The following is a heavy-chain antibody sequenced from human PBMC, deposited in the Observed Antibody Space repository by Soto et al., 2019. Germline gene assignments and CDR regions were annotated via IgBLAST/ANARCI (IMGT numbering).Heavy chain of an antibody. D-gene: IGHD2-2*01. CDR1: GGTFSSYA. Sequence: ASVKVSCKASGGTFSSYAISWVRQAPGQGLEWMGGIIPIFGTANYAQKFQGRVTITADESTSTAYMELSSLRSEDTAVYYCARDPGYCISTSCYYYGMDVWGQGTTVTVSS. CDR2: IIPIFGTA. J-gene: IGHJ6*02. CDR3: ARDPGYCISTSCYYYGMDV. V-gene: IGHV1-69*13.